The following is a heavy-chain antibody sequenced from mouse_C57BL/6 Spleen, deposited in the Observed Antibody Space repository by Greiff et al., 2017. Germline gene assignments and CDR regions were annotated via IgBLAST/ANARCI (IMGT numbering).Heavy chain of an antibody. V-gene: IGHV1-50*01. CDR1: GYTFTSYW. CDR3: ARSLEGDAMDY. J-gene: IGHJ4*01. Sequence: QVQLQQPGAELVKPGASVKLSCKASGYTFTSYWMQWVKQRPGQGLEWIGEIDPSDSYTNYNQKFKGKATLTVDASSCTAYMQLSSLTSEDSAVYYYARSLEGDAMDYWGQGTSVTVSS. CDR2: IDPSDSYT. D-gene: IGHD6-2*01.